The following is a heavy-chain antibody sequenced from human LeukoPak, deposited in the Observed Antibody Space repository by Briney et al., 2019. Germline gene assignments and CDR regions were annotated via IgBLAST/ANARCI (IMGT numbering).Heavy chain of an antibody. Sequence: GGSLRLSCAASGFTFSTHSINWVRQAPRKGLEWVSVIWGNGSTTYYADSVKGRFTISRDNSENTLYLQMNSLGADDTAVYYCARSILDGSGSYYMAYWGQGTLVTVSS. CDR1: GFTFSTHS. J-gene: IGHJ4*02. CDR3: ARSILDGSGSYYMAY. D-gene: IGHD3-10*01. CDR2: IWGNGSTT. V-gene: IGHV3-53*01.